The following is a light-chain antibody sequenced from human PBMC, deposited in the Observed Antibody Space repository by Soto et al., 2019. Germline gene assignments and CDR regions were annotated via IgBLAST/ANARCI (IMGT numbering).Light chain of an antibody. CDR3: QQYGSSPYT. Sequence: EIVLTQSPGTLSLSPGARATLSCRASESVSSSRYVAWYQQKPGQPPRLLMYGTSSRATGIPDRFSCGGSGTDFTLTISSLEPEDVAVYYCQQYGSSPYTFGQGTKLEIK. CDR2: GTS. V-gene: IGKV3-20*01. J-gene: IGKJ2*01. CDR1: ESVSSSRY.